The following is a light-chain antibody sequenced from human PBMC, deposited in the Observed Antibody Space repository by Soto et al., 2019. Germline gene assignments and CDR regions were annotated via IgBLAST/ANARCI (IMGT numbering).Light chain of an antibody. CDR3: QQYNSYPLT. Sequence: DIQMTQSPSTLSASVGDRVTITCRASQSISNWLAWYQQRPGKAPKLLIYDASGLESGVPSRLSVSGSGTEFTLTINSLRSDDCTAYFCQQYNSYPLTFGGRTMV. CDR1: QSISNW. J-gene: IGKJ4*02. CDR2: DAS. V-gene: IGKV1-5*01.